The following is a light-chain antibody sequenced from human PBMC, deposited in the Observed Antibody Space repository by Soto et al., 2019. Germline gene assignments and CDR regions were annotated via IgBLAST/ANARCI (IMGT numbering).Light chain of an antibody. Sequence: EIVLTQSPATLSLSPGERATLYCRASQSVSSYLAWYQQKPGQAPRLLIYDASNRATGVPARFSGSGSGTDFTLPISSLEPEDFAVYYCQQRSNWPLTFGGGNKVEIK. CDR1: QSVSSY. J-gene: IGKJ4*01. V-gene: IGKV3-11*01. CDR2: DAS. CDR3: QQRSNWPLT.